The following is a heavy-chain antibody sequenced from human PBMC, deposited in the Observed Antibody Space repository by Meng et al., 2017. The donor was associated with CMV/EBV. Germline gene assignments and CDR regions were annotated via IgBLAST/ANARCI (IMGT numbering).Heavy chain of an antibody. D-gene: IGHD3-3*01. Sequence: GSLRLSCTVSGGSISSSSYYWGWIRQPPGKGLEWIGSIYYSGSTYSNPSLKSRVTISVDTSKNQFSLKLSSVTAADTAVYYCARDKVFGVVGYNWFDPWGQGTLVTVSS. CDR3: ARDKVFGVVGYNWFDP. CDR2: IYYSGST. CDR1: GGSISSSSYY. V-gene: IGHV4-39*07. J-gene: IGHJ5*02.